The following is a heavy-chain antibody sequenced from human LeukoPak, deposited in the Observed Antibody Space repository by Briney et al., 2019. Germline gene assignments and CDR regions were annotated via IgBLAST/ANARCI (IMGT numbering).Heavy chain of an antibody. J-gene: IGHJ6*02. CDR1: GYTFTSYG. CDR3: ARAIYDSSGYYYVRYGMDV. Sequence: GASVKVSCKASGYTFTSYGISWVRQAPGQGLEWMGRIIPILGIANYAQKFQGRVTITADKSTSTAYMELSSLRSEDTAVYYCARAIYDSSGYYYVRYGMDVWGQGTTVTVSS. D-gene: IGHD3-22*01. CDR2: IIPILGIA. V-gene: IGHV1-69*04.